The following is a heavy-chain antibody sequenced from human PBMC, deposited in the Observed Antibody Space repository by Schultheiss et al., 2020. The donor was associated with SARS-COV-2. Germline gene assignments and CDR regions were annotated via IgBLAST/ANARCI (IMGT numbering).Heavy chain of an antibody. J-gene: IGHJ4*02. CDR2: ISGSGGST. CDR3: AKVGYYDFWSGYLLDY. CDR1: GFTFSSYS. V-gene: IGHV3-23*01. Sequence: GGSLRLSCAASGFTFSSYSMNWVRQAPGKGLEWVSAISGSGGSTYYADSVKGRFTISRDNSKNTLYLQMNSLRAEDTAVYYCAKVGYYDFWSGYLLDYWGQGTLVTVSS. D-gene: IGHD3-3*01.